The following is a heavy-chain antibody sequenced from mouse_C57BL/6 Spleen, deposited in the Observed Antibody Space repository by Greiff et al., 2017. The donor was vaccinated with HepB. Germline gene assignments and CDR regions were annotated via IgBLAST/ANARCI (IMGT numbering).Heavy chain of an antibody. Sequence: VQLQQSGPELVKPGASVKISCKASGYAFSSSWMNWVKQRPGKGLEWIGRIYPGDGDTNYNGKFKGKATLTADKSSSTAYMQLSSLTSEDSAVYFCARSPVAYLDYWGQGTTLTVSS. D-gene: IGHD1-1*02. CDR2: IYPGDGDT. CDR1: GYAFSSSW. CDR3: ARSPVAYLDY. V-gene: IGHV1-82*01. J-gene: IGHJ2*01.